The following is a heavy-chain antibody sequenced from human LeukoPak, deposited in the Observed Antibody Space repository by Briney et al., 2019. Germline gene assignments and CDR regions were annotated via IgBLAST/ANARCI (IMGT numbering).Heavy chain of an antibody. V-gene: IGHV3-21*04. D-gene: IGHD6-13*01. CDR1: GVTFSSYI. CDR2: IISSGGYI. CDR3: ARDGPGIAAAGDAFDI. J-gene: IGHJ3*02. Sequence: GGSLRVSCVDPGVTFSSYIMYGVRQAPGEGLWWVSSIISSGGYIYYADSVKGRFTISRDNAKNSLYLQMNSLRSEDTAVYYCARDGPGIAAAGDAFDIWGQGTMVTVSS.